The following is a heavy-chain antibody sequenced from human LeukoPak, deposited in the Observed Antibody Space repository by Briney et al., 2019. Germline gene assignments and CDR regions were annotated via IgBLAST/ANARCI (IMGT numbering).Heavy chain of an antibody. CDR1: GGTFSSYA. J-gene: IGHJ4*02. CDR2: IIPIFGTA. CDR3: ARGAIVRGDLDY. D-gene: IGHD3-10*01. V-gene: IGHV1-69*01. Sequence: EASVKVSCKASGGTFSSYAISWVRQAPGQGLEWMGGIIPIFGTANYAQKFQGRVTITADESTSTAYMELSSLRSEDTAVYYCARGAIVRGDLDYWGQGTLVTVSS.